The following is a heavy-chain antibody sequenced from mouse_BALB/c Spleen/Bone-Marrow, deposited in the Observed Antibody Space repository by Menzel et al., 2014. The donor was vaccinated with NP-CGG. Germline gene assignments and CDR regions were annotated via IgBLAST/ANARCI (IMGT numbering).Heavy chain of an antibody. Sequence: EVKLVDSGGGLVQPGGSLKLSCAASGFDFSRYWMSWVRQAPGKGLEWIGEINPHSSTINYTPSLKDKFIISRDNAKNTLYLQMSKVRSEGTALYYCARLNYYGNLFVWGAGTTVTVSS. CDR3: ARLNYYGNLFV. J-gene: IGHJ1*01. V-gene: IGHV4-1*02. CDR1: GFDFSRYW. D-gene: IGHD1-1*01. CDR2: INPHSSTI.